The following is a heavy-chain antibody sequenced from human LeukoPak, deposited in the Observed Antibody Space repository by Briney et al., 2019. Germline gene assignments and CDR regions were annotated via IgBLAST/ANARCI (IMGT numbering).Heavy chain of an antibody. J-gene: IGHJ4*02. CDR3: ARDILTYGTSVTRDFDY. Sequence: ASVKVSCKASGFTFTSSAVQWVRQARGQHLEWIGWIVVGSGNTNYAQKFQERVTITRDMSTSLVYMELSSLRSEDTAVYYCARDILTYGTSVTRDFDYWGQGILVTVSS. CDR2: IVVGSGNT. CDR1: GFTFTSSA. V-gene: IGHV1-58*01. D-gene: IGHD3-9*01.